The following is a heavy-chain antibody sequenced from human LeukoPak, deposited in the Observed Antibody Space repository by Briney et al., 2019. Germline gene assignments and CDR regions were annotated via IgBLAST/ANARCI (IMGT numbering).Heavy chain of an antibody. Sequence: GGSLRLSFAASGFTFSSYWMHWVRQAPGKGLVWVSRINSDGSSTSYADSVKGRFTISRDNAKNTLYLQMNSLRAEDTAVYYCAKDPRGIFGVVTVNWFDPWGQGTLVTVSS. CDR3: AKDPRGIFGVVTVNWFDP. V-gene: IGHV3-74*01. J-gene: IGHJ5*02. CDR2: INSDGSST. CDR1: GFTFSSYW. D-gene: IGHD3-3*01.